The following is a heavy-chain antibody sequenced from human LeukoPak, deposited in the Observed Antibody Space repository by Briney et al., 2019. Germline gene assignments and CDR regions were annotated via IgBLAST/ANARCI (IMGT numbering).Heavy chain of an antibody. CDR2: IYYSGST. CDR1: GGSISSSSYY. Sequence: SETLSLTCTVSGGSISSSSYYWGWIRQPPGKGLEWIGSIYYSGSTNYNPSLKSRVTISLDTSKKQFSLKLSSVTAADTAVYYCARQVDVGCSSTSCYGHGAYDIWGQGTLFTVSS. CDR3: ARQVDVGCSSTSCYGHGAYDI. J-gene: IGHJ3*02. D-gene: IGHD2-2*01. V-gene: IGHV4-39*01.